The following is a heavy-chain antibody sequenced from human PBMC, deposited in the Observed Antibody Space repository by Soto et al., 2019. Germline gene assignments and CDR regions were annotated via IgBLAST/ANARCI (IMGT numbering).Heavy chain of an antibody. V-gene: IGHV3-23*01. CDR2: ISGSGGST. CDR1: GFTFSSYA. J-gene: IGHJ4*02. CDR3: ANGGSGSLYYFDY. Sequence: GSLRLSCAASGFTFSSYAMSWVRQAPGKGLEWVSAISGSGGSTYYADSVKGRFTISRDNSKNTLYLQMNSLRAEDTAVYYCANGGSGSLYYFDYWGQGTLVTVSS. D-gene: IGHD6-19*01.